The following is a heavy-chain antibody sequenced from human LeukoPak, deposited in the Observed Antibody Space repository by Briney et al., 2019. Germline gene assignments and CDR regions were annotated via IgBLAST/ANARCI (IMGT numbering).Heavy chain of an antibody. Sequence: ASVKVSCKASGYIFTSYGINWVRQAPGHGLEWMGWISEYNGNTNYAQKLQGRVTMTTDTFTDTVYMELRSLRSDDTAVYYCARGKDEYQLVPMDAFDIWGQGTMVTVSS. CDR1: GYIFTSYG. CDR2: ISEYNGNT. D-gene: IGHD2-2*01. J-gene: IGHJ3*02. V-gene: IGHV1-18*01. CDR3: ARGKDEYQLVPMDAFDI.